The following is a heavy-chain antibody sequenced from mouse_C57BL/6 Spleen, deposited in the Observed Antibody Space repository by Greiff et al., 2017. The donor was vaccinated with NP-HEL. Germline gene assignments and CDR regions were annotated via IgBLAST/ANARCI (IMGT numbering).Heavy chain of an antibody. V-gene: IGHV1-82*01. CDR2: IYPGDGDT. CDR1: GYAFSSSW. CDR3: VYRYFDV. J-gene: IGHJ1*03. Sequence: VQLQESGPELVKPGASVKISCKASGYAFSSSWMNWVKQRPGKGLEWIGRIYPGDGDTNYNGKFKGKATLTADKSSSTAYMQLSSLTSEDSAVYFCVYRYFDVWGTGTTVTVSS.